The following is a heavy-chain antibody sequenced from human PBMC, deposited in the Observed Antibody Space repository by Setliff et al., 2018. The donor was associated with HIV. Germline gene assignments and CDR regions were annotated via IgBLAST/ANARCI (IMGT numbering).Heavy chain of an antibody. V-gene: IGHV3-21*01. J-gene: IGHJ4*02. Sequence: LRLSCGTSGFTFSNYGMNWVRQAPGKGLEWVSSISSSGTYIYYAYSVKGRFTISRDNAKNSLSLQMNNLRAEDTAVYYCARENYYVTEYWGQGTLVTVSS. D-gene: IGHD3-10*02. CDR2: ISSSGTYI. CDR1: GFTFSNYG. CDR3: ARENYYVTEY.